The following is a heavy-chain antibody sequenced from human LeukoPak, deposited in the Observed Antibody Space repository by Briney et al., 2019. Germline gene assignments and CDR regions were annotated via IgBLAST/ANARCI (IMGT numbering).Heavy chain of an antibody. CDR1: GGTFSSYA. CDR3: ARLAMVRGVIETDY. CDR2: IIPILGIA. D-gene: IGHD3-10*01. V-gene: IGHV1-69*04. Sequence: GASVKVSCKASGGTFSSYAISWVRQAPGQGLEWMGRIIPILGIANYAQKFQGRVTITADKSTSTAYMELSSLRSEDTAVNYCARLAMVRGVIETDYWGQGTLVTVSS. J-gene: IGHJ4*02.